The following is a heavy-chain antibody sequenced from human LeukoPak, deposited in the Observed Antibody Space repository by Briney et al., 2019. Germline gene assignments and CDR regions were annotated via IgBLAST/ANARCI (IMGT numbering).Heavy chain of an antibody. J-gene: IGHJ4*02. V-gene: IGHV4-39*07. CDR2: IYYHGRP. CDR1: GGSISSSSYY. Sequence: PSENLSLTCTVSGGSISSSSYYWGWIRQPPGKGLEWSGSIYYHGRPYYTPSLKSPVTISVYTSKSQFSLKLSSVTAADTAVYYCARGQDDNYYFDYWGQGTLVTVSS. D-gene: IGHD1-1*01. CDR3: ARGQDDNYYFDY.